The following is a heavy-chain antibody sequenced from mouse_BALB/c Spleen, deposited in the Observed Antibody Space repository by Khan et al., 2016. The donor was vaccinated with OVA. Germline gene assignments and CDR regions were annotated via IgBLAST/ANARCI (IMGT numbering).Heavy chain of an antibody. J-gene: IGHJ3*01. Sequence: VQLQQSGTVLAGPGASVKMSCKASGYSFTSYWMHWVQQRPGQGLEWIGGIYPGNSDTSYNQKFKGKAKLTAVTSASTANMELRSLTNEDSAVYYCTRAGYGAFAYWGQGTLVTVSA. CDR2: IYPGNSDT. CDR1: GYSFTSYW. CDR3: TRAGYGAFAY. V-gene: IGHV1-5*01. D-gene: IGHD1-1*01.